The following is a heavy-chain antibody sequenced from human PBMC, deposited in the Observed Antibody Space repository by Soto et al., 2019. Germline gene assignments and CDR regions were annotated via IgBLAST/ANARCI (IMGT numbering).Heavy chain of an antibody. D-gene: IGHD1-1*01. CDR1: GFTFSSYS. Sequence: GGSLRLSCAASGFTFSSYSMNWVRQAPGKGLEWVSYISSSSTIYYADSVKGRFTISRDNAKNSLYLQMNSLRAEDTAVYYCARDNNWNDETFFDYWGQGTLVTVSS. J-gene: IGHJ4*02. CDR3: ARDNNWNDETFFDY. V-gene: IGHV3-48*01. CDR2: ISSSSTI.